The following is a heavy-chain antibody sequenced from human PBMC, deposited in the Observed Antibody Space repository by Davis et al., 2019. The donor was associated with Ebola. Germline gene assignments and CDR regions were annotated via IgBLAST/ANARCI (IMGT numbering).Heavy chain of an antibody. D-gene: IGHD4-17*01. CDR1: GFTFSGSA. J-gene: IGHJ4*02. CDR3: TTTTVTIDY. V-gene: IGHV3-73*01. CDR2: IRSKANSYAT. Sequence: GESLKIPCAASGFTFSGSAMHWVRQASGKGLEWVGRIRSKANSYATAYAVSVKGRFTISRDDSKDTAYLQMNSLKAEDTAVYYCTTTTVTIDYWGQGTLVTVSS.